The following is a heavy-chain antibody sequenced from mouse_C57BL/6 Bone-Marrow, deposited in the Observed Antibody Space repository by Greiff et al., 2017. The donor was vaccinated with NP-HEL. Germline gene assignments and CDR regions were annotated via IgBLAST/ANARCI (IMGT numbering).Heavy chain of an antibody. J-gene: IGHJ4*01. D-gene: IGHD1-1*01. V-gene: IGHV5-6*01. CDR2: ISSGGSYT. CDR1: GFTFSSYG. Sequence: EVNVVESGGDLVKPGGSLKLSCAASGFTFSSYGMSWVRQTPDKRLEWVATISSGGSYTYYPDSVKGRFTISRDNAKNTLYLQMSSLKSEDTAMYYCARPPNYYGSSHYYAMDYWGQGTSVTVSS. CDR3: ARPPNYYGSSHYYAMDY.